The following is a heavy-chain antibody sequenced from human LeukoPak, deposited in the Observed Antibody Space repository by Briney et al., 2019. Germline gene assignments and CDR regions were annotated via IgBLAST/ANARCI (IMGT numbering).Heavy chain of an antibody. D-gene: IGHD2-21*02. CDR1: GFIFSTYE. CDR2: INGDGNSI. Sequence: GGSLRLSCAVSGFIFSTYEMNWVRQAPGKGLEWISYINGDGNSIYYADSVKGRFITSRDNAKSSLFLQMNSLRVEDTAVYYCARETANCGGDCIDYWGQGTLVTVPS. J-gene: IGHJ4*02. CDR3: ARETANCGGDCIDY. V-gene: IGHV3-48*03.